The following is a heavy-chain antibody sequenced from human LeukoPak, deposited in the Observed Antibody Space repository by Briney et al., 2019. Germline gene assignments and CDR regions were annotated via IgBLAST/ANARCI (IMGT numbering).Heavy chain of an antibody. Sequence: PGGSLRLSCAASGFTFSSYWMHRVRQAPGKGLVWVPRISPDGSSAIYADSVKGRFTISRDNAKNTLYLQMNSLRAEDTAVYYCARVNVCPRCHFDYWGQGTLVTVSS. J-gene: IGHJ4*02. CDR3: ARVNVCPRCHFDY. CDR2: ISPDGSSA. CDR1: GFTFSSYW. D-gene: IGHD3-16*01. V-gene: IGHV3-74*01.